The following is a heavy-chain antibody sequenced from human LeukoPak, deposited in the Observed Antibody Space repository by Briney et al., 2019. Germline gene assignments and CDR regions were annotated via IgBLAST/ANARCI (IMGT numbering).Heavy chain of an antibody. V-gene: IGHV3-21*01. CDR3: ARGYSDVGAFDI. D-gene: IGHD5-12*01. J-gene: IGHJ3*02. CDR1: GFTFSSYS. Sequence: GGSLRLSCSASGFTFSSYSMNWVRQAPGKGLEWVSSISSSSSYIYYADSVKGRFTISRDNAKNSLYLQMNSLRAEDTAVYYCARGYSDVGAFDIWGQGTMVTVSS. CDR2: ISSSSSYI.